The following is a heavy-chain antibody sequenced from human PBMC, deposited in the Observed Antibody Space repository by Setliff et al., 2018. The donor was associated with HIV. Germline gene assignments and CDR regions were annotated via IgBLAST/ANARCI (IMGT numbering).Heavy chain of an antibody. V-gene: IGHV3-33*07. CDR3: LKGVVATFFYYMDV. CDR2: IWYDGTNA. Sequence: LRLSCEASGFDFRNTAMYWVRQSPGNGLEWVAGIWYDGTNAEYLDSVKGRFTISRGNSERTVYLEMNGVRVEDTAVYYCLKGVVATFFYYMDVWGKGTTVTVSS. D-gene: IGHD3-3*01. J-gene: IGHJ6*03. CDR1: GFDFRNTA.